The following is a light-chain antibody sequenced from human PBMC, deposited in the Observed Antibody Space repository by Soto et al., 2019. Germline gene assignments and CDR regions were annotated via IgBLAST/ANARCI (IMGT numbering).Light chain of an antibody. CDR2: GAS. CDR1: QSVSSN. CDR3: QQYNNWPFT. Sequence: EIVMTQSPATLSVSPGERATLSCRASQSVSSNLAWYQQKPGQAPRLLIYGASTRAPGIPARFSGSGSGTEFTLTTGTLQSEDFSVYYCQQYNNWPFTFRPATKVDIK. J-gene: IGKJ3*01. V-gene: IGKV3-15*01.